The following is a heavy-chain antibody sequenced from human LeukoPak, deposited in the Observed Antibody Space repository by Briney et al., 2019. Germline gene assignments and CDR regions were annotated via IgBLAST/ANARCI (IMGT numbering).Heavy chain of an antibody. V-gene: IGHV4-59*12. CDR1: GGSISSYY. CDR2: IYYSGST. CDR3: ARASWGSEAFDI. Sequence: SETLSLTCTVSGGSISSYYWSWIRQPPGKGLEWIGYIYYSGSTNYNPSLKSRVTISVDTSKNQFSLKLSSVTAADTAVYYCARASWGSEAFDIWGQGTMVTVSS. D-gene: IGHD7-27*01. J-gene: IGHJ3*02.